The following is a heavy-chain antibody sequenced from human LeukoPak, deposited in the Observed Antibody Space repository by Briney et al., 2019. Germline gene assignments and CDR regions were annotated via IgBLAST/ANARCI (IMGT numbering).Heavy chain of an antibody. CDR2: INLDSGGT. CDR3: ARGEATDY. D-gene: IGHD5-12*01. V-gene: IGHV1-2*02. CDR1: GYTFTGYY. Sequence: ASVKVSCKASGYTFTGYYMHWVRQAPGKGLEWMGWINLDSGGTNYAQKFQGTVTMTRDTSISTVYMELSRLRYEDTAVYYCARGEATDYWGQGTLVTVSA. J-gene: IGHJ4*02.